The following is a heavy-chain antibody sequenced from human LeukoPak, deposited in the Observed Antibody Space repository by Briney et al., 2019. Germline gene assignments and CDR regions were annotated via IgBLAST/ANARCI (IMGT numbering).Heavy chain of an antibody. V-gene: IGHV4-61*02. CDR2: IYTSGST. J-gene: IGHJ6*03. CDR1: GGSISSGSYY. CDR3: ARVPHYYYYYMDV. Sequence: SETLCLTCTVSGGSISSGSYYWSWIRQPAGQGLEWIGRIYTSGSTNYNPSLKSRVTISVDTSKNQFSLKLSSVTAADTAVYYCARVPHYYYYYMDVWGKGTTVTVSS.